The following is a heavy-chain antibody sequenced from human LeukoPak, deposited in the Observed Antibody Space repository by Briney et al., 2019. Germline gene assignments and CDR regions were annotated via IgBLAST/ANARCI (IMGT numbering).Heavy chain of an antibody. CDR2: ISSSSSTI. Sequence: PGGSLRLSGAASGLTFSSYAMSWVRQAPGKGLEWVSYISSSSSTIYYADSVKGRFTISRDNAKNSLYLQMYRLRAEDTAVYYCARDLSRYGVYMDVWGKGTTVTVSS. CDR1: GLTFSSYA. V-gene: IGHV3-48*01. D-gene: IGHD3-10*01. J-gene: IGHJ6*03. CDR3: ARDLSRYGVYMDV.